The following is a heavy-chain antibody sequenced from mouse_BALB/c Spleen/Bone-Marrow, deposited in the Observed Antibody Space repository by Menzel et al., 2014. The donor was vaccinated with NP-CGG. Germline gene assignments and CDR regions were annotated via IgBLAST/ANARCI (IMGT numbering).Heavy chain of an antibody. Sequence: VKLVESGPGLVAPSQSLSITCTVSGFSLSRYSVHWVRQPPGKGLEWLGMIWGGGSTDYNSALKSRLSISKDNSKSQVFLKMNSLQTDDTAMYYCARNCYDHFFYAMDYWGQGTSDTVSS. V-gene: IGHV2-6-4*01. CDR2: IWGGGST. J-gene: IGHJ4*01. D-gene: IGHD2-3*01. CDR3: ARNCYDHFFYAMDY. CDR1: GFSLSRYS.